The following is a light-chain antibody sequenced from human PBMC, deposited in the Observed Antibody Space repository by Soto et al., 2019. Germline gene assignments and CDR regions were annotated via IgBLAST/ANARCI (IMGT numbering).Light chain of an antibody. V-gene: IGLV2-8*01. J-gene: IGLJ1*01. CDR2: EVS. CDR3: ISYAGSNNYV. Sequence: QSVLNQPPSASGSPGRSVTISCTGTSSDVGGYSSVAWFQHHPGKAPKLMIYEVSKRPSGVPDRFSGSKSGNTASLTVSGLQAEDEADYYCISYAGSNNYVFGTGTKVTVL. CDR1: SSDVGGYSS.